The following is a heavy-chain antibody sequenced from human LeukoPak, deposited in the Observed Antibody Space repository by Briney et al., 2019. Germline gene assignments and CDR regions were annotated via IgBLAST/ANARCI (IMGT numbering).Heavy chain of an antibody. CDR3: ARAYDSSGYWPEYFHH. Sequence: GGSLRLSYAASGFAVSNNYMSWVRQAPGKGLEWVSIIYGGGSTYYADSVNGRFTISRHNSKNTLFLQMNSLRTEDTAVYYCARAYDSSGYWPEYFHHWGQGTLVTVSS. V-gene: IGHV3-53*04. CDR1: GFAVSNNY. J-gene: IGHJ1*01. CDR2: IYGGGST. D-gene: IGHD3-22*01.